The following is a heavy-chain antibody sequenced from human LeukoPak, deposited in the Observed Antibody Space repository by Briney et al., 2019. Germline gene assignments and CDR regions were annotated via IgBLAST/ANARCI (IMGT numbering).Heavy chain of an antibody. D-gene: IGHD3-10*01. Sequence: AGGSLRLSCAASGFTFSGYGMSWVRQAPGKGLKWVANIKQDGSEKYYVDSVKGRFTISRDNAKNSLYLQMNSLRAEDTAVYYCARDYYGSGSYLYEPYIDYWGQGTLVTVYS. CDR1: GFTFSGYG. V-gene: IGHV3-7*01. CDR3: ARDYYGSGSYLYEPYIDY. CDR2: IKQDGSEK. J-gene: IGHJ4*02.